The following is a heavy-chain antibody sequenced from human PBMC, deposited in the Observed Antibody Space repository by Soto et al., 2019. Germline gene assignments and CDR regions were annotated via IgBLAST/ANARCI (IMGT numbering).Heavy chain of an antibody. D-gene: IGHD1-7*01. V-gene: IGHV3-48*02. J-gene: IGHJ5*02. CDR3: AREDNWNYGGWFDP. CDR1: GFTFSRYS. CDR2: ISSSSSTI. Sequence: EVQLVESGGGLVQPGGSLRLSCAASGFTFSRYSMNWVRQAPGTGLEWVSYISSSSSTIYYADSVKGRFTISRDNAKNSQYLQMNSLRDEDTAVYYCAREDNWNYGGWFDPWGQGTLVTVSS.